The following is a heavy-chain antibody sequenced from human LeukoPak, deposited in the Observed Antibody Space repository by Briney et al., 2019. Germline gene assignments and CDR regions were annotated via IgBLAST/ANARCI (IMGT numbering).Heavy chain of an antibody. CDR1: GGSISSISSNNYH. J-gene: IGHJ6*02. V-gene: IGHV4-39*02. Sequence: SETLSLTCIVSGGSISSISSNNYHWGWIRQPPGKGLEWIGSIYYSGSTYHNPSLKSRVTISVDTSKNRFSLKLSSVTAADTALYYCAREMGVVTAHGIDVWGQGTTVTVSS. CDR3: AREMGVVTAHGIDV. D-gene: IGHD4-23*01. CDR2: IYYSGST.